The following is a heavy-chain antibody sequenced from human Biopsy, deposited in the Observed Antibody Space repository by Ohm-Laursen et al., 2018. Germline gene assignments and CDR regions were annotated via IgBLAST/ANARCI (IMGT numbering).Heavy chain of an antibody. CDR1: GATVTSYA. Sequence: SSVKVSCNASGATVTSYAISWVRQAPGQGLEWMGRIIPFTGVTNYAQNFQGKVTISADKSPPTVYVELSTLKPDGTAVYYCATDARWDPSLDAFHVWGQGTQVTVS. J-gene: IGHJ3*01. D-gene: IGHD1-26*01. CDR3: ATDARWDPSLDAFHV. CDR2: IIPFTGVT. V-gene: IGHV1-69*04.